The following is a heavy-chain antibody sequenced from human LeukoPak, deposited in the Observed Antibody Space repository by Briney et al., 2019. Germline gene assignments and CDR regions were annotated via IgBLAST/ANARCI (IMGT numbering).Heavy chain of an antibody. CDR3: ARGGGDANGHNWFDP. Sequence: GGSLRLSCTASGFTFDDYGMSWVRQAPGKGLEWVSGTNWNGDSIGYADSVKGRFTISRDNANNSLYLQMDSLIAEDTALYHCARGGGDANGHNWFDPWGQGTLVTVSS. D-gene: IGHD3-16*01. CDR1: GFTFDDYG. J-gene: IGHJ5*02. V-gene: IGHV3-20*01. CDR2: TNWNGDSI.